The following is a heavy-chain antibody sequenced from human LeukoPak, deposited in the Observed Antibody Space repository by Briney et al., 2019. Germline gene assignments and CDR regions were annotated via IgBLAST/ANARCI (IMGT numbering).Heavy chain of an antibody. D-gene: IGHD3-16*01. CDR2: IYPGDSDT. CDR3: ARLVMASGAWFDH. J-gene: IGHJ5*02. Sequence: GASLKISCKGSGYGFTTYWIGWVRQVPGKGREGMGIIYPGDSDTRYSPSFQGQVTISADKSISTAYLQWSSLKASDTAMYYCARLVMASGAWFDHWGQGTLVTVSS. V-gene: IGHV5-51*01. CDR1: GYGFTTYW.